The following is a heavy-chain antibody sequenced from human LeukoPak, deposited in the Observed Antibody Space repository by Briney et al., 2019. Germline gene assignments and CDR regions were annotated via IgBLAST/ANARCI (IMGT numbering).Heavy chain of an antibody. CDR2: IKTDGSLT. J-gene: IGHJ4*02. D-gene: IGHD7-27*01. V-gene: IGHV3-7*01. Sequence: PGGSLRLSCVTSGFTFTNHWMSWVRQAPGKGLEWVANIKTDGSLTYYVDSVKGRFTISRDNAKNSLYLQMNSLRAEDTAVYYCARDLNWETYWGQGTLVSVSS. CDR3: ARDLNWETY. CDR1: GFTFTNHW.